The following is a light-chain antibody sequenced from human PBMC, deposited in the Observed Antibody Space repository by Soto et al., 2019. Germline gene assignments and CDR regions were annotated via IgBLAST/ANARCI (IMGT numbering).Light chain of an antibody. CDR1: HNDIGTYDY. Sequence: QSALTQPTSVSGSPGQSITISCTGNHNDIGTYDYVSWYQQHPGRAPRLLIYGVTTRPSGISDRFSASKSGLTASLTISGLQPEDEADYYCSSFTSDRIYVVGNGTKVTVL. CDR2: GVT. J-gene: IGLJ1*01. CDR3: SSFTSDRIYV. V-gene: IGLV2-14*03.